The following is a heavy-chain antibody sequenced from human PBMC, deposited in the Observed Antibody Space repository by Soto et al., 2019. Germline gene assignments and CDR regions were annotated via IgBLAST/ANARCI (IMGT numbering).Heavy chain of an antibody. CDR1: GYRFSSYG. CDR2: ISGDSGQT. D-gene: IGHD2-21*01. CDR3: TRSWAPGDYHWFAP. V-gene: IGHV1-18*04. Sequence: ASVKVSCKASGYRFSSYGITWIRQAPGQGLEWVGWISGDSGQTKFAPKFQGRVKMTTDTSTSTVYMELSSLRSDDTAVFYCTRSWAPGDYHWFAPWGQGTLVTVSS. J-gene: IGHJ5*02.